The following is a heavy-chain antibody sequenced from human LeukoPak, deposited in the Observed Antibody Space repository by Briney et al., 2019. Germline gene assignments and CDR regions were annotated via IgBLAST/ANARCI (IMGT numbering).Heavy chain of an antibody. J-gene: IGHJ6*02. CDR1: GFTVSSNY. D-gene: IGHD1-26*01. V-gene: IGHV3-66*02. Sequence: PGGSLRLSCAASGFTVSSNYMSWVRQAPGKGLEWVSVIYSGGSTYYADSVKGRFTISRDNSKNTLYLQMNSLRAEDTAVYYCARFYSGSYPYYYGMDVWGQGTTVTVSS. CDR2: IYSGGST. CDR3: ARFYSGSYPYYYGMDV.